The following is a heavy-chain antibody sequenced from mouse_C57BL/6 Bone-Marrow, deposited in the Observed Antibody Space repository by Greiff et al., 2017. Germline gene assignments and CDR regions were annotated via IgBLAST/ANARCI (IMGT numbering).Heavy chain of an antibody. CDR2: ISYDGSST. V-gene: IGHV5-16*01. CDR3: ARASIMHY. Sequence: EVQLVESEGGLVQPGSSLKLSCTASGFTFSNYYMAWVRQVPDKGLEWVANISYDGSSTYYLDSLKSRFIISRDNAKNILYLQMSSLKSEDTATYYCARASIMHYWGQGTLVTVSA. CDR1: GFTFSNYY. D-gene: IGHD6-5*01. J-gene: IGHJ3*01.